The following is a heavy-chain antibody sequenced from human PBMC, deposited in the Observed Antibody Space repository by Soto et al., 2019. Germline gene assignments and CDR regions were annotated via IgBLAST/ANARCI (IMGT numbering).Heavy chain of an antibody. CDR3: ASLLLWFGEPWNNWFDP. Sequence: SETLALTCTVSGGSISSGGYYWSWILQHPGTGLEWIGYIYYIGITYYNPSLKSRVTISLDTSKNQFSMKLSSVTAADTAVYYCASLLLWFGEPWNNWFDPCGHGTLVTVSS. J-gene: IGHJ5*02. D-gene: IGHD3-10*01. CDR2: IYYIGIT. V-gene: IGHV4-31*03. CDR1: GGSISSGGYY.